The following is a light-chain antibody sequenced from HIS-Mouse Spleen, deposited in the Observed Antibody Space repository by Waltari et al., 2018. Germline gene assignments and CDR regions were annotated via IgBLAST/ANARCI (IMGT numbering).Light chain of an antibody. CDR2: EGS. CDR1: SSAVGSYNL. Sequence: QSALTPPASVSGSPGQSIPISCTGTSSAVGSYNLVSWYQQHPGKSPKLMIYEGSKRPSGVSNRFSGSKSGNTASLTISGLQAEDEADYYCCSYAGSSTWVFGGGTKLTVL. CDR3: CSYAGSSTWV. V-gene: IGLV2-23*01. J-gene: IGLJ3*02.